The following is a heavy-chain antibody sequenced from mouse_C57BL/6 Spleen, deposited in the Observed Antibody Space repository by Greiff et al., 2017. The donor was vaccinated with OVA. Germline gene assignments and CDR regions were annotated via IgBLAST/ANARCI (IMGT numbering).Heavy chain of an antibody. CDR3: AIYGSSPPFAY. CDR1: GYTFTSYW. CDR2: IDPSDSYT. Sequence: QVQLQQPGAELVMPGASVKLSCKASGYTFTSYWMHWVKQRPGQGLEWIGEIDPSDSYTNYNQKFKGKSTLTVDKSSSTAYMQLSSLTSEDSAVYYCAIYGSSPPFAYWGQGTLVTVSA. D-gene: IGHD1-1*01. V-gene: IGHV1-69*01. J-gene: IGHJ3*01.